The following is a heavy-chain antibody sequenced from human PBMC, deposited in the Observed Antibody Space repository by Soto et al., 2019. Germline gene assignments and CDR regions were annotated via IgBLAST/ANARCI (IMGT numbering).Heavy chain of an antibody. D-gene: IGHD3-22*01. CDR2: IWYDGSDK. Sequence: QMQLVESGGGVVQPGTSLRLSCAASGFTFSNYAMHWVRQAPGKGLEWVTIIWYDGSDKNYGDSVKCRFTISRVNSKNTLYLQMNSLRVEHTAGYDCARDTGADYHNYDMDVWVKGTTVTVSS. CDR1: GFTFSNYA. J-gene: IGHJ6*03. V-gene: IGHV3-33*01. CDR3: ARDTGADYHNYDMDV.